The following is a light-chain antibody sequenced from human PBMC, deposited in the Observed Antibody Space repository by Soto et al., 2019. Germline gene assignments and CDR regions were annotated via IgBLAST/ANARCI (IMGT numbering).Light chain of an antibody. Sequence: DIVMTQSPDSLAMSQGEAATINCKASQRVLNRPNNYTYLPCYQQKPGPPPQLLLTWASTRDPGVSGRFSGSGFATDFTLTISSLRSEDVAVYYCQQYYDPPLTFGGGTKVDNK. V-gene: IGKV4-1*01. CDR2: WAS. J-gene: IGKJ4*01. CDR1: QRVLNRPNNYTY. CDR3: QQYYDPPLT.